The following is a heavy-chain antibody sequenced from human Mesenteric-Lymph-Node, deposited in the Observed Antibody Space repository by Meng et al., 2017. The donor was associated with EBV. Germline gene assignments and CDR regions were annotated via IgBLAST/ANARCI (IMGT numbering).Heavy chain of an antibody. Sequence: QVQLVQSAAEVKKPGASVKVSCRASGYTFTNYGINWVRQAPGQGLEWMGWISTYSGNTDYAQKFQGRVTMTTDTSTNTAYMELRSLRSDDTAVFYCVREAGGGTFNWFDPWGQGTLVTVSS. D-gene: IGHD6-13*01. CDR3: VREAGGGTFNWFDP. J-gene: IGHJ5*02. V-gene: IGHV1-18*01. CDR2: ISTYSGNT. CDR1: GYTFTNYG.